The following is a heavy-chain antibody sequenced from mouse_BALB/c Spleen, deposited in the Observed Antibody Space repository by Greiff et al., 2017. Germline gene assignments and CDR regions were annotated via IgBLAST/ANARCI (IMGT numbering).Heavy chain of an antibody. D-gene: IGHD2-1*01. CDR3: ARGAYGNYGYFDV. J-gene: IGHJ1*01. Sequence: VQRVESGPGLVAPSQSLSITCTVSGFSLTSYGVHWVRQPPGKGLEWLGVIWAGGSTNYNSALMSRLSISKDNSKSQVFLKMNSLQTDDTAMYYCARGAYGNYGYFDVWGAGTTVTVSS. V-gene: IGHV2-9*02. CDR1: GFSLTSYG. CDR2: IWAGGST.